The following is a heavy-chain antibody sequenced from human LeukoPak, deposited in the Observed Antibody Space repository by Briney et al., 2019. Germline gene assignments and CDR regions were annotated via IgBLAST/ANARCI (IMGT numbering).Heavy chain of an antibody. V-gene: IGHV1-8*01. CDR1: GYSFTRNG. Sequence: GASVKVSCTASGYSFTRNGISWVRQAPGQGLEWMGWMNPNSGNTGYAQKFQGRVTMTRNTSISTAYMELSSLRSEDTAVYYCARVPIAYCGGDCSNNWFDPWGQETLVTASS. J-gene: IGHJ5*02. CDR2: MNPNSGNT. D-gene: IGHD2-21*02. CDR3: ARVPIAYCGGDCSNNWFDP.